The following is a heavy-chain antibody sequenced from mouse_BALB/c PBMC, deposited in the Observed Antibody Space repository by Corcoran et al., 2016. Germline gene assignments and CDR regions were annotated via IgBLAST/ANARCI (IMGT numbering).Heavy chain of an antibody. V-gene: IGHV1-18*01. CDR2: INPNNGGT. J-gene: IGHJ4*01. CDR3: AREYWNFYAMDY. CDR1: GYTFTDYN. Sequence: EVLLQQSGPELVKPGASVKIPCKASGYTFTDYNMDWVKQSHGKSLEWIGDINPNNGGTIYNQKFKGKATLTVDKSFSTAYMELRSLTSEDTAVDYWAREYWNFYAMDYWCQGTSVTVSS. D-gene: IGHD2-10*02.